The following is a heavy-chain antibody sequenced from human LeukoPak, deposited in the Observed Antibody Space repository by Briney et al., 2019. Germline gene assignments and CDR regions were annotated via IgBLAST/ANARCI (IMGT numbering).Heavy chain of an antibody. V-gene: IGHV1-46*01. CDR2: INPSGGST. Sequence: ASVKVSCKASGYTFTSYYMHWVRQAPGQGLEWMGIINPSGGSTSYAQKFQGRVTMTRDTSTSTVYMELSSLRSEDTAVYYCARESLRTGSGSYYESDDAFDIWGQGTMVTVSS. D-gene: IGHD1-26*01. J-gene: IGHJ3*02. CDR1: GYTFTSYY. CDR3: ARESLRTGSGSYYESDDAFDI.